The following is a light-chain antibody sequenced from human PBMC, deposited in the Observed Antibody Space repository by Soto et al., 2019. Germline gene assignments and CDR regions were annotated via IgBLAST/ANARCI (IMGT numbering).Light chain of an antibody. Sequence: EIVLTQSPATLSLSPGERATLSCRASQSVSTYLAWYQQKPGQTPRLLIYDASNRATGIPARFSGSGSGTDFTLTISSLEPEDFAVYYCQQRSKWPLTFGGGTKLEIK. CDR2: DAS. CDR1: QSVSTY. V-gene: IGKV3-11*01. J-gene: IGKJ4*01. CDR3: QQRSKWPLT.